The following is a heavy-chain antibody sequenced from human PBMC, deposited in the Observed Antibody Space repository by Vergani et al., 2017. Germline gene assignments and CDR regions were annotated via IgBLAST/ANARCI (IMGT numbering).Heavy chain of an antibody. Sequence: QVQLVQSGAEVKKPGSSVKVSCKASGGTFSSYTISWVRQAPGQGLEWMGRIIPILGIANYAQKFQGRVTITADKSTSTAYMELRSLRSDDTAVYYCARGVADCSSTSCYIAEFDYWGQGTLVTVSS. CDR2: IIPILGIA. CDR1: GGTFSSYT. V-gene: IGHV1-69*02. D-gene: IGHD2-2*02. CDR3: ARGVADCSSTSCYIAEFDY. J-gene: IGHJ4*02.